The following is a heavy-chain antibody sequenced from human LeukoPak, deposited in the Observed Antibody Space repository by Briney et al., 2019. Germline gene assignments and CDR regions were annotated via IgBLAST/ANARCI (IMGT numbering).Heavy chain of an antibody. CDR1: GYSISSGYY. J-gene: IGHJ4*02. Sequence: SETLSLTCTVSGYSISSGYYWGWIRQPPGKGLEWIGSIYHSGSTYYNPSLKSRVTISVDTSKNQFSLKLSSVTAADTAVYYYARDRGMIVVVTNYFDYWGQGTLVTVSS. CDR3: ARDRGMIVVVTNYFDY. D-gene: IGHD3-22*01. CDR2: IYHSGST. V-gene: IGHV4-38-2*02.